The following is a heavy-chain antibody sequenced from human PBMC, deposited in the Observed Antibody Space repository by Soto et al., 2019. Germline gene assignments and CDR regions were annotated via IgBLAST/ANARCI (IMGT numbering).Heavy chain of an antibody. CDR1: GDSVSSNTAA. Sequence: PSQTLSLTCAISGDSVSSNTAAWNWIRQSPSRGLEWLGRTYYRSEWYNDYAESVKSRITINPDTSKNQYSLQLNFMTPEDTAVYFCASGWQLHYWGQGTLVTVSS. CDR2: TYYRSEWYN. CDR3: ASGWQLHY. J-gene: IGHJ4*02. D-gene: IGHD2-15*01. V-gene: IGHV6-1*01.